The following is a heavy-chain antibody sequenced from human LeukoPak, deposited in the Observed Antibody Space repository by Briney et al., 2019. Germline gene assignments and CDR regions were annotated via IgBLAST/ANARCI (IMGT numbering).Heavy chain of an antibody. J-gene: IGHJ3*02. CDR3: ARAYYYGSGSYYNIHAFDI. CDR1: GFTFSSYS. V-gene: IGHV3-21*01. CDR2: ISSSSSYI. D-gene: IGHD3-10*01. Sequence: GGSLRLSCAASGFTFSSYSMNWVRQAPGKGLEWVSSISSSSSYIYYADSVKGRFTISRDNAKNSLYLQMNSLRAEDTAVYYCARAYYYGSGSYYNIHAFDIWGQGTMVTVSS.